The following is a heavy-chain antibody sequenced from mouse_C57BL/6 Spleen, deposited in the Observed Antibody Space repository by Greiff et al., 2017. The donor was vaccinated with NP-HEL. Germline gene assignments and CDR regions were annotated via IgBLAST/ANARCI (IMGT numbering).Heavy chain of an antibody. CDR3: ARGGYGNDY. J-gene: IGHJ2*01. D-gene: IGHD2-10*02. V-gene: IGHV1-26*01. CDR2: INPNNGGT. Sequence: VQLQQSGPELVKPGASVKISCKASGYTFTDYYMNWVKQSHGKSLEWIGDINPNNGGTSYNQKFKGKATLTVDKSSSTAYMELRSLTSEDSAVYYCARGGYGNDYWGQGTTLTVSS. CDR1: GYTFTDYY.